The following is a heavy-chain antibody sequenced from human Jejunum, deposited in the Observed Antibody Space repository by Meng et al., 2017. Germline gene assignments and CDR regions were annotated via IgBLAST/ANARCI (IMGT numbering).Heavy chain of an antibody. CDR3: ARDHMGSLDY. D-gene: IGHD1-26*01. CDR2: AST. Sequence: QVQLQESGPGLVRPSETLSRICTVSGGSVSRAGYQWGWIRQPPGKGLEWIGYASTNYNPSLKSRVTISLDTSRNQFSLSLSSVTAADTAVYYCARDHMGSLDYWGQGSLVTVSS. J-gene: IGHJ4*02. CDR1: GGSVSRAGYQ. V-gene: IGHV4-61*08.